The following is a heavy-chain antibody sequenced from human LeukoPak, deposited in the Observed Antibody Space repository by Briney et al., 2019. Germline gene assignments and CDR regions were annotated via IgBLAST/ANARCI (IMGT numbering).Heavy chain of an antibody. CDR3: TRDQTPYY. Sequence: GGSLRLSCAASGFTFSSYSMNWVRQAPGKGLEWVSSISSSSSHIYYADSVKGRFTISRDNAKNSLYLQMNSLKTEDTAVYYCTRDQTPYYWGQGTLVTVSS. CDR1: GFTFSSYS. J-gene: IGHJ4*02. V-gene: IGHV3-21*03. CDR2: ISSSSSHI.